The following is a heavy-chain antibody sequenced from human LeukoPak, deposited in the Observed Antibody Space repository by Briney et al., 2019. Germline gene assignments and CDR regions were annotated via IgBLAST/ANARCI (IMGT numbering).Heavy chain of an antibody. CDR3: ARGPNSNWSGLDF. V-gene: IGHV3-48*01. CDR2: ISSSSSTI. CDR1: GFTFSSYS. D-gene: IGHD6-6*01. Sequence: PGGSLRLSCAASGFTFSSYSMNWVRQAPGKGLEWVSYISSSSSTIYYADSVKGRCTIPRDNAKNSLYLQMNSLRAEDTAVYYCARGPNSNWSGLDFWGQGTLLTVSS. J-gene: IGHJ4*02.